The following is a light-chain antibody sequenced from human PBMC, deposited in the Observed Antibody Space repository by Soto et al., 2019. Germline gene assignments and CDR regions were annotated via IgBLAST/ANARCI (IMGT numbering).Light chain of an antibody. J-gene: IGKJ1*01. CDR2: DVS. CDR3: QQYDTYWT. Sequence: DIQMTESPSTLSGSVGDRVTIACRASQTISSWLAWYQQKPGKAPKLLIYDVSSLESGVSSRFSGSGSGTEFTLTISSLQPDDFATYYCQQYDTYWTFGQGTTVDIK. V-gene: IGKV1-5*01. CDR1: QTISSW.